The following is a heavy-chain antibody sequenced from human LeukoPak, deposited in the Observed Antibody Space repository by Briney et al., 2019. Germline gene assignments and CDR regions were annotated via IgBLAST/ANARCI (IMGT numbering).Heavy chain of an antibody. CDR1: GGTFSSYT. D-gene: IGHD1-1*01. CDR3: ARGRGGGTTDY. Sequence: SVTVSCKASGGTFSSYTISWVRQAPGQGVEWMGGIIPVFGTANYPQKFQGRVTITADKSTNTAYMELSSLGSGDPAVYFCARGRGGGTTDYWGQGTLVTVSS. V-gene: IGHV1-69*06. J-gene: IGHJ4*02. CDR2: IIPVFGTA.